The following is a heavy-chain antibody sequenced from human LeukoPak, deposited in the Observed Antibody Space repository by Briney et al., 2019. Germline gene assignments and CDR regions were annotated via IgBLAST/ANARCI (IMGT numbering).Heavy chain of an antibody. J-gene: IGHJ4*02. CDR3: ARDSDIVVVVAADGFDY. CDR1: GFTFSSYS. Sequence: GGSLRLSCAASGFTFSSYSINWVRQAPGKGLEWVSSISSSSSYIYYADSVKGRFTISRDNAKNSLYLQMNSLRAEDTAVYYCARDSDIVVVVAADGFDYWGQGTLVTVSS. D-gene: IGHD2-15*01. V-gene: IGHV3-21*01. CDR2: ISSSSSYI.